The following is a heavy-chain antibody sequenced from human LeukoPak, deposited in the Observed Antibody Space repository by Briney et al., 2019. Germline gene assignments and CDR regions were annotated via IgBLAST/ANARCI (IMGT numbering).Heavy chain of an antibody. CDR2: IRYDGSNK. Sequence: GGSLRLSSAASGFTFSSYGMHWVRQAPGKGLEWVAFIRYDGSNKYYADSVKGRFSISRDNSKNTLYLQMNSLRAEDTAVYYCAKVSIVVVPAASGEYWGQGTLVTVSS. CDR1: GFTFSSYG. J-gene: IGHJ4*02. V-gene: IGHV3-30*02. CDR3: AKVSIVVVPAASGEY. D-gene: IGHD2-2*01.